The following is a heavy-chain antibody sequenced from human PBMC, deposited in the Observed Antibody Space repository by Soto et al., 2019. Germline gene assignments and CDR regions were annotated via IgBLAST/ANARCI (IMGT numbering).Heavy chain of an antibody. CDR3: AKAKVVVAATSNSYYYYYMDV. D-gene: IGHD2-15*01. CDR1: GFIFNNYA. Sequence: PGGSLRLSCAASGFIFNNYAMNWVRQAPGEGLQWVAGISASGVSTYYADSVKGRFIISRDNSKNTLYLQMNSLRAEDTAVYYCAKAKVVVAATSNSYYYYYMDVWGKGTTVTVSS. J-gene: IGHJ6*03. V-gene: IGHV3-23*01. CDR2: ISASGVST.